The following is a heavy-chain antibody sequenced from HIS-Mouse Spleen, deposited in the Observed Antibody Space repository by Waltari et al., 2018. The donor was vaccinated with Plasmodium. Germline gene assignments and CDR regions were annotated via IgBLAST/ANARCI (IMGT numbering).Heavy chain of an antibody. CDR2: IYYSGST. V-gene: IGHV4-31*03. J-gene: IGHJ4*02. D-gene: IGHD6-13*01. Sequence: QVQLQESGPGLVKPSQTLSLTCTVSGGSISCGGYYWSWIRQHPGKGLEWIGYIYYSGSTYYNPSLKSRVTISVDTSKNQFSLKLSSVTAADTAVYYCARSIAATVTFYFDYWGQGTLVTVSS. CDR3: ARSIAATVTFYFDY. CDR1: GGSISCGGYY.